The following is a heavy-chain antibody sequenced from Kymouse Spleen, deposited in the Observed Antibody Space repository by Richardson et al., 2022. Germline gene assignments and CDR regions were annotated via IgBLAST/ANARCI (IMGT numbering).Heavy chain of an antibody. D-gene: IGHD2-15*01. J-gene: IGHJ4*02. CDR3: ARGREDIVVVVAAYLFDY. CDR1: GGSFSGYY. V-gene: IGHV4-34*01. CDR2: INHSGST. Sequence: QVQLQQWGAGLLKPSETLSLTCAVYGGSFSGYYWSWIRQPPGKGLEWIGEINHSGSTNYNPSLKSRVTISVDTSKNQFSLKLSSVTAADTAVYYCARGREDIVVVVAAYLFDYWGQGTLVTVSS.